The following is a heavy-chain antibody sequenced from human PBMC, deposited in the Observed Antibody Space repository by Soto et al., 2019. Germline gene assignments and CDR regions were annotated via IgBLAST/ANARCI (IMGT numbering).Heavy chain of an antibody. CDR1: GGTFSSYT. CDR2: IIPILGIA. V-gene: IGHV1-69*02. D-gene: IGHD2-15*01. CDR3: ATGYCSGGSCRPLNWFDP. Sequence: SVKVSCKASGGTFSSYTISWVRQAPGQGLEWMGRIIPILGIANYAQKFQGRVTITADKSTSTAYMELSSLRSEDTAVYYCATGYCSGGSCRPLNWFDPWGQGTLVTVSS. J-gene: IGHJ5*02.